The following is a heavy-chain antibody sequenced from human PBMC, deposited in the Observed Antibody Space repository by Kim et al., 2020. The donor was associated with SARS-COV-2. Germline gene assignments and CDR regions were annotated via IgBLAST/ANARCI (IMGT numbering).Heavy chain of an antibody. J-gene: IGHJ5*02. Sequence: GGSLRLSCAGSGFTFSSYAMRWVRQAPGKGLEWVAVISGSGGSTYYADSVKGRFTISRDNSKNTLYLQMNSLRAEDTAVYYCAKDREKGHYSSSWSLNCFDPWGQGTLVTVSS. V-gene: IGHV3-23*01. CDR2: ISGSGGST. D-gene: IGHD6-13*01. CDR1: GFTFSSYA. CDR3: AKDREKGHYSSSWSLNCFDP.